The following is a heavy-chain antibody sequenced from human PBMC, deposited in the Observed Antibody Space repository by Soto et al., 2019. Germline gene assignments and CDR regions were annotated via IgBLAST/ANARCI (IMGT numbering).Heavy chain of an antibody. V-gene: IGHV3-23*01. CDR1: GSTFSNAW. J-gene: IGHJ4*02. CDR3: AKRQGIGAAAKNFDF. D-gene: IGHD6-13*01. CDR2: ISAGGNLI. Sequence: AGSLRLSFEASGSTFSNAWMTWVRQVPGKGLEWVSGISAGGNLIYYADSVRGRFTMSRDNSKNMLYLQMNSLRAEETAVYFCAKRQGIGAAAKNFDFWGQGARVTVSS.